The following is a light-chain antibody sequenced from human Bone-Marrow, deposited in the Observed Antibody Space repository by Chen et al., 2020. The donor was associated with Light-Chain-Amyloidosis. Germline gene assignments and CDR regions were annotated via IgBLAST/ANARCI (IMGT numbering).Light chain of an antibody. CDR2: EDD. CDR3: QSYQCSSQGV. J-gene: IGLJ3*02. Sequence: NFMLTQPHSVSESPGKTVIISCTRSSGSIATNYVQWYQQRPGSSPTTVIYEDDQRPSGVPDRVSGSIDRSANAGSLTISGLKSADEADYYCQSYQCSSQGVFGGGTKLTGL. V-gene: IGLV6-57*01. CDR1: SGSIATNY.